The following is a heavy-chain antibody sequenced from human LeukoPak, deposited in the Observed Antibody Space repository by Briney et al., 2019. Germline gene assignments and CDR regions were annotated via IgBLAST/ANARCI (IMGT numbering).Heavy chain of an antibody. D-gene: IGHD1-26*01. J-gene: IGHJ4*02. V-gene: IGHV3-74*03. Sequence: GGSLRLSCVASGFSFSTSWMHWVRQVPGKGLVWVARISSDGSTTTHADSVKGRFTISRDNAKNTLYLQMNSLRAEDTAVYYCGRDEWGSLKYWGQGTLVTVSS. CDR2: ISSDGSTT. CDR1: GFSFSTSW. CDR3: GRDEWGSLKY.